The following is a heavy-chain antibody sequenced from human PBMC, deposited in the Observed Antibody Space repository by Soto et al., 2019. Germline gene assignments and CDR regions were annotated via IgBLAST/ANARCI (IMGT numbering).Heavy chain of an antibody. CDR1: GGSISSSNW. J-gene: IGHJ4*02. CDR2: IYHSGST. Sequence: SETLSLTCAVSGGSISSSNWWSWVRQPPGKGLEWIGEIYHSGSTNYNPSLKSRVTISVDTSKNQFSLKLSSVTAADTAVYYCAREDKSAPDCWGQGTLVTVSS. V-gene: IGHV4-4*02. D-gene: IGHD3-3*01. CDR3: AREDKSAPDC.